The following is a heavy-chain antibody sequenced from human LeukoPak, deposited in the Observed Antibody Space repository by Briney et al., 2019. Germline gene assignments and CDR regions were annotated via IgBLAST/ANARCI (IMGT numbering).Heavy chain of an antibody. CDR3: AGRITIFGEVTAGYMHV. CDR1: GSAFTIYG. J-gene: IGHJ6*03. CDR2: SSVDNGNR. V-gene: IGHV1-18*01. Sequence: ASVTLSLTASGSAFTIYGISWVRQAPGQGPEWRGWSSVDNGNRNYAQKLQGRVTMTTDTSTSTAYMELMSLRPDAPAVYYCAGRITIFGEVTAGYMHVWGKGATVTLSS. D-gene: IGHD3-3*01.